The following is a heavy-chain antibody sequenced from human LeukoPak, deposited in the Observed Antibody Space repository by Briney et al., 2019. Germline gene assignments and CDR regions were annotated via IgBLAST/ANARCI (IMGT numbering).Heavy chain of an antibody. CDR1: GGSFSGYY. D-gene: IGHD6-19*01. J-gene: IGHJ6*03. Sequence: SETLSLTCAVYGGSFSGYYWSWIRQPPGKGLEWIGEINHSGSTNYNPSLKSRVTISVDTSKNQFSLKLSSVTAADTAVYYCARGRSGWYFYYYMDVWGKGTTVTVSS. CDR2: INHSGST. V-gene: IGHV4-34*01. CDR3: ARGRSGWYFYYYMDV.